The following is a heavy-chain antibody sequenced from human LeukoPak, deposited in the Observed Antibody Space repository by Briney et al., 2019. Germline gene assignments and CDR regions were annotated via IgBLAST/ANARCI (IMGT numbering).Heavy chain of an antibody. V-gene: IGHV1-69*04. Sequence: SVKVSCKASGGTFSSYAISWVRQAPGQGLEWMGRIIPIRGIANYARKFQGRVTITADKSTSTAYMELSSLRSEDTAVYYCARSTAFLSGILDYFDYWGQGTLVTVSS. CDR2: IIPIRGIA. CDR3: ARSTAFLSGILDYFDY. J-gene: IGHJ4*02. CDR1: GGTFSSYA. D-gene: IGHD2/OR15-2a*01.